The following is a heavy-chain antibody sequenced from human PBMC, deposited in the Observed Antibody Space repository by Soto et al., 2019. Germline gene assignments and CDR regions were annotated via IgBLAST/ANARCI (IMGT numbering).Heavy chain of an antibody. J-gene: IGHJ4*02. V-gene: IGHV4-4*07. CDR2: IYTSGST. CDR1: GGSISSSY. Sequence: SETLSLTCTVSGGSISSSYWSWIRQPAGKGLEWIGRIYTSGSTNYNPSLKSRVTMSVDTSKNQFSLQLSSVTAADTAVYYCARVVEGTVGITTVDYWGQGALVTVSS. D-gene: IGHD1-26*01. CDR3: ARVVEGTVGITTVDY.